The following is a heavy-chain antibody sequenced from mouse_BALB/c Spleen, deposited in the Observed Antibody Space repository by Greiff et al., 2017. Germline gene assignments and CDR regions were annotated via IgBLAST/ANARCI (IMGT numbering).Heavy chain of an antibody. V-gene: IGHV1-9*01. CDR1: GYTFSSYW. Sequence: QVQLQQSGAELMKPGASVKISCKATGYTFSSYWIEWVKQRPGHGLEWIGEILPGSGSTNYNEKFKGKATFTADTSSNTAYMQLSSLTSEDSAVYYCARMGYDYPFAYWGQGTLVTVSA. CDR2: ILPGSGST. CDR3: ARMGYDYPFAY. D-gene: IGHD2-4*01. J-gene: IGHJ3*01.